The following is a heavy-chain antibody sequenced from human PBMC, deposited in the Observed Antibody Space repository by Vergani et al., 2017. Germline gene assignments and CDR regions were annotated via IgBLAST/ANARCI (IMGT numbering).Heavy chain of an antibody. J-gene: IGHJ4*02. V-gene: IGHV3-21*01. D-gene: IGHD4/OR15-4a*01. CDR3: AKAPYADFGYFHY. Sequence: EVQLVESGGGLVKPGGSLRLSCAASGFTFSDFSMSWVRQAPGKGLEWVAFIGSSGPYINYADSVKGRFTISRDNSINTVYLQMQSLRAEDTAVYYCAKAPYADFGYFHYWGRGALVSVSS. CDR1: GFTFSDFS. CDR2: IGSSGPYI.